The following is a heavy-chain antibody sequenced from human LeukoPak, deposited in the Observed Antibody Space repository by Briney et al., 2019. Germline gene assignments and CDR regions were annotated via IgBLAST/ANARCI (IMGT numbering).Heavy chain of an antibody. CDR2: ISSRSSSI. CDR3: ARGDYGDRDLDY. D-gene: IGHD4-17*01. Sequence: GGSLRLSCAASGFTFSNAWISWVRQAPGKGLEWVSYISSRSSSIYYADSVKGRFTLSRDNAKNSLYLQMNSLRDEDTAVYYCARGDYGDRDLDYWGQGTLVTVSS. V-gene: IGHV3-48*02. J-gene: IGHJ4*02. CDR1: GFTFSNAW.